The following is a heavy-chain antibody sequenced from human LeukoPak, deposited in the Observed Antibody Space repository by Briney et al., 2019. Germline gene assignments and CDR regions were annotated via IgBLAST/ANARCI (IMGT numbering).Heavy chain of an antibody. CDR3: ARDNRGYSYGVGYFDY. D-gene: IGHD5-18*01. CDR1: GFTFSSYA. V-gene: IGHV3-30-3*01. J-gene: IGHJ4*02. CDR2: ISYDGSNK. Sequence: GGSLRLSCAASGFTFSSYAMPWVRQAPGKGLEWVAVISYDGSNKYYADSVKGRFTISRDNSKNTLYLQMNSLRAEDTAVYYCARDNRGYSYGVGYFDYWGQGTLVTVSS.